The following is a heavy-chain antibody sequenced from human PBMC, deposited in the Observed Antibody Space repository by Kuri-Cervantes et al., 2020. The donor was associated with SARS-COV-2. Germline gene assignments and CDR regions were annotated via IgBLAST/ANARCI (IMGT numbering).Heavy chain of an antibody. Sequence: LSLTCTVSGGSISSYYMSWIRQAPGKGLEWVSYISSSGSTIYYADSVKGRFTLSRDNAKNMLFLQMNSLRAEDTAVYYCAKEGYYDSSGYYYDSYFDYWGHGTLVNGAS. CDR1: GGSISSYY. J-gene: IGHJ4*01. D-gene: IGHD3-22*01. CDR2: ISSSGSTI. CDR3: AKEGYYDSSGYYYDSYFDY. V-gene: IGHV3-11*01.